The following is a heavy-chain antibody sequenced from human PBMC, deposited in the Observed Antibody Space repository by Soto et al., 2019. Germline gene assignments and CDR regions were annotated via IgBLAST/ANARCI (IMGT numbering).Heavy chain of an antibody. CDR1: GYTFTSYD. CDR3: ARGSKGSSWYAYWFDP. D-gene: IGHD6-13*01. V-gene: IGHV1-8*01. Sequence: ASVKVSCKASGYTFTSYDIKWVRQATGQGLEWMGWMNPNSGNTGYAQKFQGRVTMTRNTSISTAYMELSSLRSEDTAVYYCARGSKGSSWYAYWFDPWGQGTLVTVSS. CDR2: MNPNSGNT. J-gene: IGHJ5*02.